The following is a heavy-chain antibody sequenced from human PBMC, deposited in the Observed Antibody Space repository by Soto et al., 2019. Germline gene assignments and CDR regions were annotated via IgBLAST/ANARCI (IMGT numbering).Heavy chain of an antibody. J-gene: IGHJ6*02. D-gene: IGHD3-10*01. CDR3: ARVWGEWFGELFSYYYYGMDV. Sequence: PSETLSLTCAVSGGSISSSNWWSWVRQPPGKGLEWIGEIYHSGGTNYNPSLKSRVTISVDKSKNQFSLKLSSVTAADTAVYYCARVWGEWFGELFSYYYYGMDVWGQGTTVTVSS. CDR1: GGSISSSNW. CDR2: IYHSGGT. V-gene: IGHV4-4*02.